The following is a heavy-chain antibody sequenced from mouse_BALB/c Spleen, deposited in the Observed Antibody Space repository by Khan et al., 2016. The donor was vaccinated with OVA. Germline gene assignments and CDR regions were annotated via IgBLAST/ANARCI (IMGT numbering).Heavy chain of an antibody. D-gene: IGHD1-1*01. CDR1: GYSFTGYF. J-gene: IGHJ2*01. V-gene: IGHV1-20*02. CDR2: INPHIGET. Sequence: VRLQQSGPELVKPGASVKLSCKASGYSFTGYFMHWVMQSHGKSLEWIGRINPHIGETFYNQKFKGKATLTVDESSSTAHMELRSLASEDSAVYFCARIYGSEFDYWGQGTTVTVSA. CDR3: ARIYGSEFDY.